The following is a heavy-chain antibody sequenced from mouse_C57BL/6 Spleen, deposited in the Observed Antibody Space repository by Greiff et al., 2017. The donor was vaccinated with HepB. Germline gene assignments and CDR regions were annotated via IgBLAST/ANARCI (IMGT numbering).Heavy chain of an antibody. CDR1: GYTFTSYW. CDR2: IDPSDSYT. CDR3: ARRGLRRVFDY. D-gene: IGHD2-4*01. Sequence: QLQQPGAELVKPGASVKLSCKASGYTFTSYWMQWVKQRPGQGLEWIGEIDPSDSYTNYNQKFKGKATLTVDTSSSTAYMQLSSLTSEDSAVYYCARRGLRRVFDYWGQGTTLTVSS. V-gene: IGHV1-50*01. J-gene: IGHJ2*01.